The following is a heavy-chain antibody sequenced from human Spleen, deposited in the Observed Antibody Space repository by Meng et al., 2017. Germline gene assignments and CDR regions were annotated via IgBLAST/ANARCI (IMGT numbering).Heavy chain of an antibody. V-gene: IGHV1-2*06. Sequence: ASVKVSCKPSGYNFPDYWLHWVRRAPGQGLEWMGRIDPKSGDTHYAQRFQGRVTMTGDTSISTAYMELSGLRSDDTAMYYCARDGPPSLWFGELLVIAYYYYGMDVWGQGTTVTVSS. CDR2: IDPKSGDT. D-gene: IGHD3-10*01. CDR3: ARDGPPSLWFGELLVIAYYYYGMDV. CDR1: GYNFPDYW. J-gene: IGHJ6*02.